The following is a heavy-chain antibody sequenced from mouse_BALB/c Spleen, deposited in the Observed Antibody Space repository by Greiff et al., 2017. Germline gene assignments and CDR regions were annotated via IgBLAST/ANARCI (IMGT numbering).Heavy chain of an antibody. CDR2: ISSGGSYT. CDR1: GFTFSSYA. CDR3: ARGKYGNYAMDY. Sequence: EVMLVESGGGLVKPGGSLKLSCAASGFTFSSYAMSWVRQSPEKRLEWVAEISSGGSYTYYPDTVTGRFTISRDNAKNTLYLQMTSLRSEDTAMYYCARGKYGNYAMDYWGQGTSVTVSS. D-gene: IGHD2-10*02. J-gene: IGHJ4*01. V-gene: IGHV5-9-4*01.